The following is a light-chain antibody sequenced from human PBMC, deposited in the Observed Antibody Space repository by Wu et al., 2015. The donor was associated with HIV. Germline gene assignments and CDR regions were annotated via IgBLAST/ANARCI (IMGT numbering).Light chain of an antibody. CDR2: GAS. CDR1: QSVSSSY. Sequence: EIVLTQSPGTLSLSPGERATLSCRASQSVSSSYLAWYQQKPGQAPRLLIYGASSRATGIPDRFSGSKSGTDFTLTISRLEPEDFAVYYCQQYGSSPAWTFGQGTKVEI. J-gene: IGKJ1*01. CDR3: QQYGSSPAWT. V-gene: IGKV3-20*01.